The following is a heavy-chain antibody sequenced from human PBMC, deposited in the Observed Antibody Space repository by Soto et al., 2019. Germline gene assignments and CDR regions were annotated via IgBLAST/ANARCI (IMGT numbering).Heavy chain of an antibody. CDR3: AGNIVATISYFDY. Sequence: PSETLSLTCAVYGESFSGYYWSWIRQPPGKGLEWIGEINHSGSTNYNPSLKSRVTMSVDTSKNQFSLKLSSVNAADKAVYYCAGNIVATISYFDYWSQGTLVTVPQ. CDR1: GESFSGYY. J-gene: IGHJ4*02. CDR2: INHSGST. D-gene: IGHD5-12*01. V-gene: IGHV4-34*01.